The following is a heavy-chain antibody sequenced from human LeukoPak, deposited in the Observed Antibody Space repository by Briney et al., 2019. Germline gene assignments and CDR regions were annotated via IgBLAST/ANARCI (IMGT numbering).Heavy chain of an antibody. CDR3: AKGGYSSSWSYNWFDP. CDR1: GFTFGDYA. V-gene: IGHV3-9*01. D-gene: IGHD6-13*01. CDR2: ISWNSGSI. Sequence: PGRSLRLSCAASGFTFGDYAMHWVRQAPGRGLEWVSGISWNSGSIGYADSVKGRFTISRDNAKNSLYLQMNSLRAEDTALYYCAKGGYSSSWSYNWFDPWGQGTLVTVSS. J-gene: IGHJ5*02.